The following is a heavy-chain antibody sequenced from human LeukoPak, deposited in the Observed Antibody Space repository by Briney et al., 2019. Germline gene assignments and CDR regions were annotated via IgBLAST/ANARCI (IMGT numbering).Heavy chain of an antibody. Sequence: GGSLSLSCAASGFTFSSYSMNWVRQAPGKGLEWVSYISSSSSTIYYADSVKGRFTISRDNAKNSLYLQMNSLRAEDTAVYYCARVIAAAGYYYYYMDVWGKGTTVTVSS. CDR3: ARVIAAAGYYYYYMDV. CDR2: ISSSSSTI. CDR1: GFTFSSYS. V-gene: IGHV3-48*01. D-gene: IGHD6-13*01. J-gene: IGHJ6*03.